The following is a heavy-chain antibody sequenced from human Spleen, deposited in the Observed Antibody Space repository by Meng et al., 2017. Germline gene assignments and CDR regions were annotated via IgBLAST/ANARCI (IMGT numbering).Heavy chain of an antibody. CDR2: ISGTGGRT. D-gene: IGHD3-10*01. CDR3: ARDLWFGDPNLDY. Sequence: GESLKISCAASGFTFRSYAMSWVRQTSGKGLEWVSGISGTGGRTNYADSVKGRFTISRDNAKNSLYLQMNSLRAEDTAVYYCARDLWFGDPNLDYWGQGTLVTVSS. J-gene: IGHJ4*02. V-gene: IGHV3-23*01. CDR1: GFTFRSYA.